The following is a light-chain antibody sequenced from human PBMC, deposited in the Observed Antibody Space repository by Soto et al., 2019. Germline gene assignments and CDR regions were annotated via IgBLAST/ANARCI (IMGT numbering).Light chain of an antibody. V-gene: IGKV3-20*01. CDR1: QSVSSSY. J-gene: IGKJ1*01. Sequence: ENVLTQSPGTLSLSPGERATLSCRASQSVSSSYLAWYQQKPGQAPRLLTYGASSRATGIPDRFSGSGSGTDFTLTISRLEPEDFAVYYCQQYGSSRTFGQGTKVEIK. CDR2: GAS. CDR3: QQYGSSRT.